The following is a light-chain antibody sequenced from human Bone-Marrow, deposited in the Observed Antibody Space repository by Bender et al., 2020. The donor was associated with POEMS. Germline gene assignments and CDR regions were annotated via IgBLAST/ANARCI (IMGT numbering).Light chain of an antibody. CDR3: QMWHSKSDHLNV. V-gene: IGLV3-21*02. J-gene: IGLJ1*01. CDR2: DDT. Sequence: SYALTQPPSVSVAPGQTARITCGGDIIEINSVHWYQQKPGQAPILVVYDDTDRAPGIPERVSGSKVGRTGTLTIRRVEAGDEGDYYCQMWHSKSDHLNVCGSGTEVTV. CDR1: IIEINS.